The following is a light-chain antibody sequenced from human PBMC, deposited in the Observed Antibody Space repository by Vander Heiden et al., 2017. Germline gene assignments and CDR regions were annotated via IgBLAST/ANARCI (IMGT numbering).Light chain of an antibody. CDR3: QVWDSTSDPSVV. J-gene: IGLJ2*01. V-gene: IGLV3-21*02. Sequence: SYVLTQPPSVSVAPGQTARIPCGGYNIGSKTVHWYQQRPGRAPVLVVYDDTDRPSGIPERFSGSNSGNTATLTISRVEAGDEADYSCQVWDSTSDPSVVFGGGTKLTVL. CDR2: DDT. CDR1: NIGSKT.